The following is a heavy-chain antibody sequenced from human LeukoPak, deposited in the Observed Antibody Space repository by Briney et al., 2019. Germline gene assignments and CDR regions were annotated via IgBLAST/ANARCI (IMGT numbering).Heavy chain of an antibody. D-gene: IGHD5-18*01. CDR3: ARESRGYSYGNYFDY. Sequence: GGSLRLSCAASGFTFSSYAMSWVRQAPGKGLEWVSAISGSGGSTYYADSVKGRFTISRDNSKNTLYLQMNSLRAEDTAVYYCARESRGYSYGNYFDYWGQGTLVTVSS. J-gene: IGHJ4*02. CDR2: ISGSGGST. CDR1: GFTFSSYA. V-gene: IGHV3-23*01.